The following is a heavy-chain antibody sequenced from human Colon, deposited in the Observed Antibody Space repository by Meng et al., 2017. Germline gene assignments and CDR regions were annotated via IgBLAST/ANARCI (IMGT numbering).Heavy chain of an antibody. Sequence: QVQLQGSGAGLVKPSGTLSLTCTVSGDSISSDIWLSWVRQPPGKGLEWIGEVYHRGDTNYNPSLKSRVDISVDKSKNQFYLSLFSVTAADTAVYYCGRDQGRELINHWGQGTLVTVSS. CDR3: GRDQGRELINH. D-gene: IGHD1-7*01. V-gene: IGHV4-4*02. J-gene: IGHJ4*02. CDR2: VYHRGDT. CDR1: GDSISSDIW.